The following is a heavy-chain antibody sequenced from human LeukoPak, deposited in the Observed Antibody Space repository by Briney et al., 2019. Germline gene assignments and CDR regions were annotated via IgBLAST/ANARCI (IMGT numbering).Heavy chain of an antibody. Sequence: PGGSLRLSCAASGFTFSRYWMSWVRQAPGKGLEWVANIKRDESEKYYVDSVKGRFTISRDNAKNSLYLQMNSLTAEDTAVYYCATSQWVVVPAVFLDYWGQGTPVTVSS. CDR3: ATSQWVVVPAVFLDY. CDR2: IKRDESEK. J-gene: IGHJ4*02. CDR1: GFTFSRYW. D-gene: IGHD2-2*01. V-gene: IGHV3-7*01.